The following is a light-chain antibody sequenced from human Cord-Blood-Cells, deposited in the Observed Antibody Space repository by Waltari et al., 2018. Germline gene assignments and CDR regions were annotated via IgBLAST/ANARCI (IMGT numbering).Light chain of an antibody. CDR3: QQRWT. CDR1: QRGSSY. Sequence: EIVLTQSPATLSLSPGARATLSCRASQRGSSYLAWYQQKPGQAPRLLIHGASNRATGIPARFSGSGSGTGFTLTISSLGPEDFAVYYCQQRWTFGQGTKVEIK. J-gene: IGKJ1*01. CDR2: GAS. V-gene: IGKV3-11*01.